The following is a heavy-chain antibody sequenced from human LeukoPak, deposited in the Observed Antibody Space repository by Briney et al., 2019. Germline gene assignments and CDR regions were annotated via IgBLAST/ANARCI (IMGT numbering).Heavy chain of an antibody. D-gene: IGHD3-22*01. V-gene: IGHV1-69*13. CDR1: GGTFSSYA. Sequence: GASVKVSCKASGGTFSSYAISWVRQAPGQGLEWMGGIIPIFGTANYAQKFQGRVTITADESTSTAYMELSSLRSEDTAVYYCARVPVDSSGYYYGVDYWGQGTLVTVSS. CDR2: IIPIFGTA. J-gene: IGHJ4*02. CDR3: ARVPVDSSGYYYGVDY.